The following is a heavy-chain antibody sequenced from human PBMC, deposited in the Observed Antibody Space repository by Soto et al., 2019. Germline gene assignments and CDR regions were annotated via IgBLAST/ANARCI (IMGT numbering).Heavy chain of an antibody. CDR2: IYHSGST. V-gene: IGHV4-4*02. CDR3: ASLAITMITEGEDY. J-gene: IGHJ4*02. Sequence: SETLSLTCAVSGGSISSSNWWSWVRQPPGKGLEWIGEIYHSGSTNHNPSLKSRVTISVDKSKNQFSLKLSSVTAADTAVYYCASLAITMITEGEDYWGQGTLVTVS. D-gene: IGHD3-22*01. CDR1: GGSISSSNW.